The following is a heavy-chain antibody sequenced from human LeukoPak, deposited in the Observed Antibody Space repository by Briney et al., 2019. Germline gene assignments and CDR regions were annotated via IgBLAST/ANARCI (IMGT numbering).Heavy chain of an antibody. CDR2: ISAYNGNT. CDR1: GYTFTSYY. V-gene: IGHV1-2*02. Sequence: ASVKVSCKASGYTFTSYYMHWVRQAPGQGLEWMGWISAYNGNTNYAQKFQGRVTMTRDTSISTAYMDLSRLRSDDTAVYYCVQFELDYWGQGTLVTVSS. CDR3: VQFELDY. D-gene: IGHD1-7*01. J-gene: IGHJ4*02.